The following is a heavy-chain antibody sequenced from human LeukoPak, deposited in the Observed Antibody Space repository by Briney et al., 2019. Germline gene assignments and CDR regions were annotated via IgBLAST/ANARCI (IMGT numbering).Heavy chain of an antibody. V-gene: IGHV4-38-2*02. Sequence: SETLSLTCTVSGYSIRSGHYWGWIRQPPGKGLEWIASIYHSGKTYYNPSLNSRVTISVDTSKNQFSLKLTSVTAADTAVYYCCGSGWFAGPFGYWGQGALVTVSS. CDR1: GYSIRSGHY. D-gene: IGHD6-19*01. CDR2: IYHSGKT. J-gene: IGHJ4*02. CDR3: CGSGWFAGPFGY.